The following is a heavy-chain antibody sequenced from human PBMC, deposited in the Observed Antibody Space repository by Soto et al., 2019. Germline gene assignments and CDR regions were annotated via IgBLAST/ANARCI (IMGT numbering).Heavy chain of an antibody. CDR3: AREIVVARGASYFDY. V-gene: IGHV3-7*04. CDR1: GFTFSSNW. J-gene: IGHJ4*02. D-gene: IGHD2-2*01. CDR2: IRQDGSEK. Sequence: GGSLRLSCVGSGFTFSSNWMTWVRQALGKGLEWVGNIRQDGSEKNYVDSVKGRFTISRDNAKNSLYLQMNRLRAEDTAVYYCAREIVVARGASYFDYWGPGTLVTVSS.